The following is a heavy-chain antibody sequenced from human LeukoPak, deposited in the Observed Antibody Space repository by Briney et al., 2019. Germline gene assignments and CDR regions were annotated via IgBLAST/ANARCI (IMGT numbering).Heavy chain of an antibody. CDR2: LDYSWST. V-gene: IGHV4-59*01. CDR3: ASFFGSSWFGQGGDH. D-gene: IGHD6-13*01. Sequence: SETLSLTCTVSVSGASISSYYWSWIRQPPGRGLEWIGYLDYSWSTNYNPSLRGRVTISGDRSKNQFSLKVTSVTAADTAVYYCASFFGSSWFGQGGDHWGQGILVTVSS. J-gene: IGHJ4*02. CDR1: VSGASISSYY.